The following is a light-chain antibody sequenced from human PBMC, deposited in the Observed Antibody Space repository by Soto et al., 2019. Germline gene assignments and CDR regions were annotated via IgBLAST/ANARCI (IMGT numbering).Light chain of an antibody. CDR2: DAS. V-gene: IGKV1-5*01. CDR1: QSISSW. CDR3: QQYNTYSWT. J-gene: IGKJ1*01. Sequence: DIQMTQSPSTLSASVGDRVTITCRASQSISSWLAWYQQKPGKAPKLLIYDASSLESGVPSRFSGSGSGTEFALTISSLQPDDFATYYCQQYNTYSWTFGPGTKVDI.